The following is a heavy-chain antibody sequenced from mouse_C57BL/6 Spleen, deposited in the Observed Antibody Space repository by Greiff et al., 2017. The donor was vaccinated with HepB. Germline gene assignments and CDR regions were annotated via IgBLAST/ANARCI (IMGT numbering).Heavy chain of an antibody. D-gene: IGHD2-4*01. Sequence: VQLQQSGPELVKPGASVKISCKASGYTFTDYYMNWVKQSHGKSLEWIGDINPNNGGTSYNQKFKGKATLTVDKSSSTAYMELRSLTSEDSAVYYCARGYYDYDGGYWYFDVWGIGTTVTVSS. V-gene: IGHV1-26*01. CDR3: ARGYYDYDGGYWYFDV. J-gene: IGHJ1*03. CDR2: INPNNGGT. CDR1: GYTFTDYY.